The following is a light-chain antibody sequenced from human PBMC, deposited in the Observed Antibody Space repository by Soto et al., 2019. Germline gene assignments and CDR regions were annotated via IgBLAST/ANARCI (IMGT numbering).Light chain of an antibody. Sequence: NFMLTQPHSVSESPGKTVTISCTRSSGSIGSNSVQWYQQRPGSAPTTVIYEDDQRPSGVPNRFAGSIDRSSNSASLTISGLQTEDEADYYCQSYDTHTVVFGGGTKVTVL. CDR3: QSYDTHTVV. J-gene: IGLJ2*01. CDR2: EDD. V-gene: IGLV6-57*04. CDR1: SGSIGSNS.